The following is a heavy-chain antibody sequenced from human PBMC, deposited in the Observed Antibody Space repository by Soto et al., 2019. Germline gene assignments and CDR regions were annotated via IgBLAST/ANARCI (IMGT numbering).Heavy chain of an antibody. CDR2: ISYDGSKK. J-gene: IGHJ6*01. CDR3: AKWGTGSYGMDV. D-gene: IGHD7-27*01. Sequence: QVQVVESGGGVVQPGRSLRLSCAVSGFTFSNYGMHWVRQAPGKGLEWVAAISYDGSKKYYGDSVKGRFTMSRDNSRNTVYLQMNSLRAEDTAVYHCAKWGTGSYGMDVW. V-gene: IGHV3-30*18. CDR1: GFTFSNYG.